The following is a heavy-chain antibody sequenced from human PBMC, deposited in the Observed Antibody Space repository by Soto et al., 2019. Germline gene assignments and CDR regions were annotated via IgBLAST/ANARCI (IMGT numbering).Heavy chain of an antibody. V-gene: IGHV3-33*01. CDR2: IWYDGSNK. D-gene: IGHD5-12*01. CDR3: ARPRGYSGYDFDY. J-gene: IGHJ4*02. CDR1: GFTFSSYG. Sequence: QVQLVESGGGVVQPGRSLRLSCAASGFTFSSYGMHWVRQAPGKGLEWVAVIWYDGSNKYYADSVKGRFTISRDNSKNTLYLQMNSLRAEDTAVYYCARPRGYSGYDFDYWGQGTLVTVSS.